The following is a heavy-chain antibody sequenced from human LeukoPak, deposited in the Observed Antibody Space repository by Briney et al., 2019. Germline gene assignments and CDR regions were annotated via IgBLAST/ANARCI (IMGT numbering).Heavy chain of an antibody. V-gene: IGHV3-7*01. D-gene: IGHD3-22*01. Sequence: EGSLRLSCAASGFTFSSYWMSWVRQAPGKGLEWVANIKQDGSEKYYVDSVKGRFTISRDNAKNSLYLQMNSLRAEDTAVYYCARDWVSYYYDSSGPSDYWGQGTLVTVSS. CDR2: IKQDGSEK. CDR3: ARDWVSYYYDSSGPSDY. J-gene: IGHJ4*02. CDR1: GFTFSSYW.